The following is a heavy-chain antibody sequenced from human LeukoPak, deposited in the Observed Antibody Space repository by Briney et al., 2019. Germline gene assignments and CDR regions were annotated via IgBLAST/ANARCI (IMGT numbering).Heavy chain of an antibody. J-gene: IGHJ4*02. CDR2: ISGAGGST. CDR1: RFTFSSYA. Sequence: GGSLRLSCAASRFTFSSYAMSWVRQAPGKGLEWVSAISGAGGSTSYADSVKGRFTISRDNSKSTLYLQMNSLRAEDTAVYYCAKDQLLWFGELTSGSTFDYWGQGTLVTVSS. V-gene: IGHV3-23*01. D-gene: IGHD3-10*01. CDR3: AKDQLLWFGELTSGSTFDY.